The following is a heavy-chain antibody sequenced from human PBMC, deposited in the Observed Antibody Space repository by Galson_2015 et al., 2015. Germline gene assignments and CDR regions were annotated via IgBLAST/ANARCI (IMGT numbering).Heavy chain of an antibody. CDR3: ARGGWYGDTIDF. CDR1: GDSISSGNW. Sequence: ETLSLTCVVSGDSISSGNWWSWVRQPPGKGLEWIGEIYRSGNTNFNPSLKSRVTISLDKSKNQFSLKMTSMTAADTAFYYCARGGWYGDTIDFWGQGTLVTVSS. CDR2: IYRSGNT. J-gene: IGHJ4*02. V-gene: IGHV4-4*02. D-gene: IGHD6-19*01.